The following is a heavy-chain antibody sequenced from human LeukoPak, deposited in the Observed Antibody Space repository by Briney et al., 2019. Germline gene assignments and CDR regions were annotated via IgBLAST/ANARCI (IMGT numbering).Heavy chain of an antibody. CDR2: IYTSGST. D-gene: IGHD6-13*01. CDR1: GGSISSYY. V-gene: IGHV4-4*07. CDR3: ARGPSIAAAGTYLYYFDY. J-gene: IGHJ4*02. Sequence: ASETLSLTCTVSGGSISSYYWSWIRQPAGKGLEWIGRIYTSGSTNYNPSLKSRVTMSVDTSKNQFSLKLSSVTAADTAVYYCARGPSIAAAGTYLYYFDYWGQGTLVTVSS.